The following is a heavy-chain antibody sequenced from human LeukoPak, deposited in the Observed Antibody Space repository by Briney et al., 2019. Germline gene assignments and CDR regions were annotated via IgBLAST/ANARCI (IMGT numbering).Heavy chain of an antibody. CDR3: ARGRLTRVRAVISDFDY. CDR1: GFTYRDYY. D-gene: IGHD3-10*01. J-gene: IGHJ4*02. V-gene: IGHV3-11*01. Sequence: KSGGPLRLSCAASGFTYRDYYMAGLREATGEALEGLSYICHSGNSVYYAASVQGRFTVSRDNAQTSLSLPMNSLRAEDTAVYYCARGRLTRVRAVISDFDYWGRGTLVSVSS. CDR2: ICHSGNSV.